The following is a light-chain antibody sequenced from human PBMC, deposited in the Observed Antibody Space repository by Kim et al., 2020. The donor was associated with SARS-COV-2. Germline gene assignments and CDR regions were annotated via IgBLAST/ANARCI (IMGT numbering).Light chain of an antibody. CDR3: QAWDSSTAV. Sequence: SSELTQPPSASVSPGQTASITCSGDKLGDKYACWYQQKPGQSPVLVIYQDSKRPSGIPERFSGSNSGNTATLPISGTQAMDEADYYCQAWDSSTAVFGGGTQLTVL. CDR2: QDS. CDR1: KLGDKY. V-gene: IGLV3-1*01. J-gene: IGLJ3*02.